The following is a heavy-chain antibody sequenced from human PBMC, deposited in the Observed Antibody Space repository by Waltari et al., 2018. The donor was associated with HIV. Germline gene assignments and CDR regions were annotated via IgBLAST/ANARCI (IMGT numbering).Heavy chain of an antibody. V-gene: IGHV4-34*01. CDR1: GGSFSGYY. Sequence: QVQLQQWGAGLLKPSETLSLTCAVYGGSFSGYYWSCIRQPPGKGLEWIGEINHSGSTNYNPSLKSRVTISVDTSKNQFSLKLSSVTAADTAVYYCARGPVLRNFARDYYFDYWGQGTLVTVSS. D-gene: IGHD3-9*01. CDR2: INHSGST. CDR3: ARGPVLRNFARDYYFDY. J-gene: IGHJ4*02.